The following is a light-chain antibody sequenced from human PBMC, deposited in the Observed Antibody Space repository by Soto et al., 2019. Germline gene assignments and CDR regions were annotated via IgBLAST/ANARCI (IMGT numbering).Light chain of an antibody. V-gene: IGKV1-5*01. CDR3: QQYNSYLFS. J-gene: IGKJ3*01. CDR1: QSISSW. Sequence: DIQMTQSPSTLSASVGDRVTITCRASQSISSWLAWYQQKPGKAPKLLIYDASSLESGVPSRFSGSGSGTEFTLTASRLQPDDFAPYYCQQYNSYLFSFGPGTKVDIK. CDR2: DAS.